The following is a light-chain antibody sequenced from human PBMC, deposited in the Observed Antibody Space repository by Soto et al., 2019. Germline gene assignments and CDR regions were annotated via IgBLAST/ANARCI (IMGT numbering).Light chain of an antibody. Sequence: QSVLTQPPSASGSPGQSVTISCTGTSSDVGGYNYVSWYQQHPGKAPKLMIYEVNKRPSGVPDRFSGSKSGNTASLTVSGLQAEDEDDYYCSSYGGSSNLVFGGGTKLTV. CDR3: SSYGGSSNLV. V-gene: IGLV2-8*01. CDR1: SSDVGGYNY. J-gene: IGLJ2*01. CDR2: EVN.